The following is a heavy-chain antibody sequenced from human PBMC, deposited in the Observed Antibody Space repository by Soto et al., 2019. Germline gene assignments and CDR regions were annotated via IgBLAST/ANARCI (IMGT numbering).Heavy chain of an antibody. CDR3: ARLGSGSYYAY. Sequence: EVQLLESGGGLVQPGGSLRLSCAASGFTFSSYAMRWVRQAPGKGLEWVSAISGSGGSTYYADSVKGRFTISRDHSTNPLYLQMNSLSAEATAVYYCARLGSGSYYAYWGQGTLVTVSS. J-gene: IGHJ4*02. V-gene: IGHV3-23*01. CDR2: ISGSGGST. CDR1: GFTFSSYA. D-gene: IGHD1-26*01.